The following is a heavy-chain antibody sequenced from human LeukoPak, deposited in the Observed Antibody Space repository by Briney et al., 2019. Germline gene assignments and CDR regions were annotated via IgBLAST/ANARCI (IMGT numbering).Heavy chain of an antibody. CDR2: IYHSGST. Sequence: SGTLSLTCAVSGGSISRSNWWSWVRQPPGKGLEWIGEIYHSGSTNYNPSLKSPVTISVDKSNNQFSLKVSSVTAADTAVYYCARQYSGYVDLWGQGTTVTVSS. D-gene: IGHD5-12*01. CDR1: GGSISRSNW. J-gene: IGHJ3*01. V-gene: IGHV4-4*02. CDR3: ARQYSGYVDL.